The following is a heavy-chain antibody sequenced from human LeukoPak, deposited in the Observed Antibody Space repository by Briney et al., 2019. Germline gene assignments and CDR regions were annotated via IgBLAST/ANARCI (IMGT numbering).Heavy chain of an antibody. CDR2: IFYSGST. J-gene: IGHJ4*02. Sequence: SETLSLTCAVSGGSISNSNWWSWVRQPPGKGLEWIGEIFYSGSTNYTPSLKSRVTISVTTSKNQFSLKLSSVTAADTAVYFCASSNWLRDANFDSRGQGTLVTVSS. D-gene: IGHD5-12*01. V-gene: IGHV4-4*02. CDR3: ASSNWLRDANFDS. CDR1: GGSISNSNW.